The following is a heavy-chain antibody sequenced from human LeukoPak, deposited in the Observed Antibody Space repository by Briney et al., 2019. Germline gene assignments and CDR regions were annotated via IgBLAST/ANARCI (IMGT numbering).Heavy chain of an antibody. CDR2: FDPEDGET. CDR3: ATKISSGWYEVLGY. J-gene: IGHJ4*02. CDR1: GYTLTELS. V-gene: IGHV1-24*01. Sequence: ASVKVSCQVSGYTLTELSMHWVRQAPGKGLEWMGGFDPEDGETIYAQKFQGRVTMTEDTSTDTAYMELSSLRSEDTAVYYCATKISSGWYEVLGYWGQGTLVTVSS. D-gene: IGHD6-19*01.